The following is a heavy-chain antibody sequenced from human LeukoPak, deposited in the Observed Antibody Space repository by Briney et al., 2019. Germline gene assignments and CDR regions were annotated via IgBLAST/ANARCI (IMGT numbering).Heavy chain of an antibody. Sequence: ASVKVSCRASGYTFTSYYMHWVRQAPGQGLEWMGIINPSGGSTSYAQKFQGRVTMTRDTSTSTVYMELSSLRSEDTAVYYCARETGIAAAEFWGQGTLVTVSS. V-gene: IGHV1-46*01. CDR2: INPSGGST. J-gene: IGHJ4*02. D-gene: IGHD6-13*01. CDR3: ARETGIAAAEF. CDR1: GYTFTSYY.